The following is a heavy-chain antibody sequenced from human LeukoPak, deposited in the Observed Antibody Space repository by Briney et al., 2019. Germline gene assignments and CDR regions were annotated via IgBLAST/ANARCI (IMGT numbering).Heavy chain of an antibody. CDR1: GYTFTNYG. J-gene: IGHJ4*02. CDR2: ISNYNGDT. Sequence: ASVKISCKSSGYTFTNYGISWVRQAPGQGLEWMGWISNYNGDTRYAQDLQGRVTVTADTSTSTSYMGLRSLRSDDTAVYYCARAPNYSGSGSPFWEVWGQGTLVTVSS. V-gene: IGHV1-18*01. D-gene: IGHD3-10*01. CDR3: ARAPNYSGSGSPFWEV.